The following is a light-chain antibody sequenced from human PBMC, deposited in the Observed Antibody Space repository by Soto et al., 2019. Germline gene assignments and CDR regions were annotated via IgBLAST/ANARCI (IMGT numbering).Light chain of an antibody. V-gene: IGKV1-5*01. CDR2: DSS. J-gene: IGKJ4*01. CDR3: QQYNSYPLT. Sequence: DIQMTQSPSTLSASVGDRVTITCRASQSISSWLAWDQQKPGKAPKLLIYDSSSLESGGSSRFSGSGSGTEFTLTISSLQPDDFATYYCQQYNSYPLTFGGGTKVEIK. CDR1: QSISSW.